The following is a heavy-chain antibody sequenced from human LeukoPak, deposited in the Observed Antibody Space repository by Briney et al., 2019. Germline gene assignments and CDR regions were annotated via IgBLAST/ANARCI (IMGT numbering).Heavy chain of an antibody. J-gene: IGHJ5*02. V-gene: IGHV3-7*01. CDR3: ARRLPLNVVISGIDWFDP. Sequence: PGGSLRLSCAASGFTFSSYWMSWVRQAPGKGLEWVANIKQDGSEKYYVDSVKGRFTISRDNAKNSQYLQMNSLRAEDTAVYYCARRLPLNVVISGIDWFDPWGQGTLVTVSS. CDR2: IKQDGSEK. CDR1: GFTFSSYW. D-gene: IGHD3-22*01.